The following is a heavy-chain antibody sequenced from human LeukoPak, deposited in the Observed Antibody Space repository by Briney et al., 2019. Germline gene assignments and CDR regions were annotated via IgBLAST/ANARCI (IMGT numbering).Heavy chain of an antibody. J-gene: IGHJ4*02. Sequence: GTPLRLSCAAAGSTFSGCWMSWVSQAPAEGLEWVADIKQHGGKKYYVASLKGRVTISIDNAKNSLYLQMNSLRAEDTAVYYCARDCPYSSGLPSWDYWGQGTLVTVSS. CDR3: ARDCPYSSGLPSWDY. V-gene: IGHV3-7*01. CDR1: GSTFSGCW. CDR2: IKQHGGKK. D-gene: IGHD6-19*01.